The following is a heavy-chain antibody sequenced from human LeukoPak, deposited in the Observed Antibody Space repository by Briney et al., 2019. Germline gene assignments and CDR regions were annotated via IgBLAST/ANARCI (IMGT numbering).Heavy chain of an antibody. CDR2: INHSGST. D-gene: IGHD3-16*02. J-gene: IGHJ4*02. V-gene: IGHV4-34*01. CDR1: GGSFSGYY. CDR3: ARGDYDYVWGSYRMYYFDY. Sequence: SETLSLTCAVYGGSFSGYYWSWIRQPPGKGPEWIGEINHSGSTNYNLSLKSRVTISVDTSKNQFSLKLSSVTAADTAVYYCARGDYDYVWGSYRMYYFDYWGQGTLVTVSS.